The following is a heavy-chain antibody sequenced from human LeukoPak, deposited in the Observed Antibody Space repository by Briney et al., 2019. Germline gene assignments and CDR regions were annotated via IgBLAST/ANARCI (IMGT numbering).Heavy chain of an antibody. Sequence: NPSETLSLTCTVSGGSISSGDYYWSWIRQPPGKGLEWIGYIYYSGSTYYSPSLKSRVTISVDKSKNQFSLKLSSVTAADTAVYYCARGGWRTSYYYMDVWGKGTTVTVSS. CDR2: IYYSGST. CDR1: GGSISSGDYY. V-gene: IGHV4-30-4*08. D-gene: IGHD1-14*01. J-gene: IGHJ6*03. CDR3: ARGGWRTSYYYMDV.